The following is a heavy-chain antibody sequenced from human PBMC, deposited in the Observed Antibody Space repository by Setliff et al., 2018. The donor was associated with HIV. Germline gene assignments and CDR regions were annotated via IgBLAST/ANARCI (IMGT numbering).Heavy chain of an antibody. V-gene: IGHV3-7*04. J-gene: IGHJ3*02. CDR3: ARDDSNGNTDAFDI. D-gene: IGHD5-18*01. CDR2: IKQDGSKA. CDR1: GFTFSSRW. Sequence: PGGSLRLSCAASGFTFSSRWMTWVRQAPGKGLEWVADIKQDGSKAYYMDSVKGRFTISRDNPKNSLYLQMTSLRAEDTAVYYCARDDSNGNTDAFDIWGQGTTVTVSS.